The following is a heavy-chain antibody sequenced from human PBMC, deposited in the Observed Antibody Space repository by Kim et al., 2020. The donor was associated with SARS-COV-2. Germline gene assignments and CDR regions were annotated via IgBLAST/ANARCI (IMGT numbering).Heavy chain of an antibody. CDR1: GFTFSSYA. V-gene: IGHV3-23*01. CDR2: ISGSGGST. CDR3: AKDRGLVDTAMAAYFDY. Sequence: GGSLRLSCAASGFTFSSYAMSWVRQAPGKGLEWVSAISGSGGSTYYADSVKGRFTISRDNSKNTLYLQMNSLRAEDTAVYYCAKDRGLVDTAMAAYFDYWGQGTLVTVSS. D-gene: IGHD5-18*01. J-gene: IGHJ4*02.